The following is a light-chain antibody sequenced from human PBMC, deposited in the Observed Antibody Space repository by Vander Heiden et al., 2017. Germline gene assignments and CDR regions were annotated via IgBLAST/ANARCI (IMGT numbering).Light chain of an antibody. CDR1: NIGSQR. Sequence: SSVLTPPLSVSVAPAQTASITRGGNNIGSQRVHRYQRKPGQAPVPVVYGDSERPSGIPERFSGSNSGNTAPLTISRVEAGDEADYYRQVWDSSSDRVFGGGTKLTVL. CDR2: GDS. J-gene: IGLJ3*02. V-gene: IGLV3-21*02. CDR3: QVWDSSSDRV.